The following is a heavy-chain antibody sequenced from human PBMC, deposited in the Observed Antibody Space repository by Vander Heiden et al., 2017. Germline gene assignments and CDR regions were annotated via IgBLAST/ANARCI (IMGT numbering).Heavy chain of an antibody. CDR2: IYWDDDK. Sequence: QITLKESGPTLVKPTQTLTLTCRFSGFSLSTSGVGVAWIRQPPGKALEWLALIYWDDDKRYSPSLKSRLTITKDTSKNQVVLTMTNMVPADTATYYCAADHGDYAGFDYWGRGTPVTVSS. V-gene: IGHV2-5*02. J-gene: IGHJ4*02. CDR3: AADHGDYAGFDY. CDR1: GFSLSTSGVG. D-gene: IGHD4-17*01.